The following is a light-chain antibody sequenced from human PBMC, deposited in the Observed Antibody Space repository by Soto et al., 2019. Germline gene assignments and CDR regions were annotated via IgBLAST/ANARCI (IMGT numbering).Light chain of an antibody. CDR3: QQRSNWPLT. Sequence: DTAMTQSPATLSVSPGESATLSCRASQSISRNLAWYQQKPGQAPRLLMFRTSTRATGVPARFSGSGSGTEVNITIRSLQSEDFAVYYCQQRSNWPLTFGGGTKVDIK. CDR1: QSISRN. CDR2: RTS. V-gene: IGKV3-15*01. J-gene: IGKJ4*01.